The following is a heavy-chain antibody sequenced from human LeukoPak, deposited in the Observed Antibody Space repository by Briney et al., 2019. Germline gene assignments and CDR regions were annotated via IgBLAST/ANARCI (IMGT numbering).Heavy chain of an antibody. CDR1: GGTFTIYA. CDR3: ARDSYYYGSGSYYQKLEFDY. V-gene: IGHV1-69*01. D-gene: IGHD3-10*01. J-gene: IGHJ4*02. Sequence: ASVTVSSKASGGTFTIYAISWGRQAPGPGRECVGGVFPIFGTANYGQKFQGRVTITADESTRTAYMELSSLRSEDTAVYYCARDSYYYGSGSYYQKLEFDYWGQGTLVTVSS. CDR2: VFPIFGTA.